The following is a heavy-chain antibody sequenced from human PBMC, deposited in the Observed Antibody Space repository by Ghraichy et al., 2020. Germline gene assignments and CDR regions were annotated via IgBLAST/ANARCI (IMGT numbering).Heavy chain of an antibody. CDR1: GYTFTGYY. D-gene: IGHD3-22*01. J-gene: IGHJ3*02. V-gene: IGHV1-2*02. Sequence: ASVKVSCKASGYTFTGYYMHWVRQAPGQGLEWMGWINPNSGGTNYAQKFQGRVTMTRDTSISTAYMELSRLRSDDTAVYYCAIPRADYYDSSGYWAGAFDIWGQGTMVTVSS. CDR3: AIPRADYYDSSGYWAGAFDI. CDR2: INPNSGGT.